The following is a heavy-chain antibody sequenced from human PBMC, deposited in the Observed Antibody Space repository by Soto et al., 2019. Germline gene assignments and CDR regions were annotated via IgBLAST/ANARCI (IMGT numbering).Heavy chain of an antibody. CDR1: GFTFSSYG. CDR3: AKDVVVGATTGLGDYYYYYGMDV. D-gene: IGHD1-26*01. CDR2: ISYDGSNK. J-gene: IGHJ6*02. V-gene: IGHV3-30*18. Sequence: GGSLRLSCAASGFTFSSYGMHWVRQAPGKGLEWVAVISYDGSNKYYADSVKGRFTISRDNSKNTLYLQMNSLRAEDTAVFYCAKDVVVGATTGLGDYYYYYGMDVWGQGTTVTVSS.